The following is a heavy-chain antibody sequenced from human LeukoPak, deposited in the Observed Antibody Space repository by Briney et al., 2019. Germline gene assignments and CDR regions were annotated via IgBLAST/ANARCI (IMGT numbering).Heavy chain of an antibody. D-gene: IGHD3-10*01. J-gene: IGHJ4*02. CDR3: AKAAKYYFGSDTYYYFDY. V-gene: IGHV4-59*01. CDR1: SASISTYY. Sequence: PSETLSLTCTVSSASISTYYWSRISQPPGKGLEWIGYIYHSGTSNYNPSLKSRVTMSVDTSKSQFSLSLSSVISADTAVYYCAKAAKYYFGSDTYYYFDYWGQGILVTVSS. CDR2: IYHSGTS.